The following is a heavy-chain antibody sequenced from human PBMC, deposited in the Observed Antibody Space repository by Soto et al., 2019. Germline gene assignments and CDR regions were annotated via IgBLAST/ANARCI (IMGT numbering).Heavy chain of an antibody. CDR2: ISGSGVIT. Sequence: GGSLRLSCAASRFTFRSYAMSWVRQATGTGLEWVSSISGSGVITYYADSVKGRFTISRDNSKDTLYLQMNSLRAEDTAVYYCAKDDGGSYPRDAFDIWGQGTMVTVSS. V-gene: IGHV3-23*01. D-gene: IGHD1-26*01. J-gene: IGHJ3*02. CDR1: RFTFRSYA. CDR3: AKDDGGSYPRDAFDI.